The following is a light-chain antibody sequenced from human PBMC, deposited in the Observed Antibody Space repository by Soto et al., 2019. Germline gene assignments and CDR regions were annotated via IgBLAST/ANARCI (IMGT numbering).Light chain of an antibody. J-gene: IGLJ3*02. CDR2: DVS. Sequence: QSVLTQPASVSGSPGQSIAISCTGTISDVGGYNYVSWYQQHPGKAPKLMIYDVSDRPSGVSDRFSGSKSGNTASLTVSGLQAEDEADYYCSSYTSISTVVFGGGTKLTVL. V-gene: IGLV2-14*03. CDR1: ISDVGGYNY. CDR3: SSYTSISTVV.